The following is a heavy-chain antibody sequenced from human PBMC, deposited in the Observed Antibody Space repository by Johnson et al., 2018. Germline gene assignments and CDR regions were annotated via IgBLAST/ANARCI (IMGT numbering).Heavy chain of an antibody. CDR3: ASLNNSLYYDFWSGYYAGMDV. CDR1: GGTFSSYA. J-gene: IGHJ6*02. V-gene: IGHV1-69*01. Sequence: QVQLVESGAEVKKPGSSVKVSCKASGGTFSSYAISWVRQAPGQGLEWMGGIIPIFGTANYAQKFQGRVTITADESTSTAYMELSSLRSGDTAVYYCASLNNSLYYDFWSGYYAGMDVWGQGTTVTVSS. CDR2: IIPIFGTA. D-gene: IGHD3-3*01.